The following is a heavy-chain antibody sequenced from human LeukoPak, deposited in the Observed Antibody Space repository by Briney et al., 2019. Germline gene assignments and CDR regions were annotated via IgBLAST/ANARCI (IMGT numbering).Heavy chain of an antibody. CDR2: INPNSGGT. CDR3: AREEWVAVGGAFDY. V-gene: IGHV1-2*02. J-gene: IGHJ4*02. CDR1: VYTFTGYY. Sequence: ASVKVSSKASVYTFTGYYMHWVRQAPGQGLEWMGWINPNSGGTNYAQKFQGRVTMTRDTSISTAYMELSRLRSDDTAVYYCAREEWVAVGGAFDYWGQGTLVTVSS. D-gene: IGHD6-19*01.